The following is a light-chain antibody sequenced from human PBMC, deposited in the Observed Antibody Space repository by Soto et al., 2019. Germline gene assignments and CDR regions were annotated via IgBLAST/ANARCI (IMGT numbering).Light chain of an antibody. CDR1: QSISSW. J-gene: IGKJ1*01. CDR2: DAS. Sequence: DIQMTQSPSPLSATAGDRVTITCRASQSISSWLAWYQHKPGKAPKLLIYDASNLDSGVPSRFSGSGSGTAFSLTLSNLQPDDCATYYCQQYENYWTFGQGTRVEIK. CDR3: QQYENYWT. V-gene: IGKV1-5*01.